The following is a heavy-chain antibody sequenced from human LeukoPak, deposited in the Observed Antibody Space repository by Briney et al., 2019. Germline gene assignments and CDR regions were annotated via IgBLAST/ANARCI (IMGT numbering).Heavy chain of an antibody. CDR1: EFIFSSYW. V-gene: IGHV3-7*01. CDR3: VRWGVEAGMDS. D-gene: IGHD6-19*01. Sequence: PGGSLRLSCEASEFIFSSYWMGWVRQAPGKGLEWVANINPDGSETSYVDSVKGRFTISRDNAKKSMFLQMNSLRAEETAVYSCVRWGVEAGMDSWGQGTQVTVSS. J-gene: IGHJ4*02. CDR2: INPDGSET.